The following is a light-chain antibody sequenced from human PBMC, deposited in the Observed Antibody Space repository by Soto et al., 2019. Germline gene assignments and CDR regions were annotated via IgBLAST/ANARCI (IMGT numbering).Light chain of an antibody. J-gene: IGKJ1*01. V-gene: IGKV3-15*01. CDR3: QQYNNWLWT. CDR1: QSISIN. Sequence: EIKMTQSPVTLSVSPGERATLSCRASQSISINLAWYQQKPGQAPRLLIFGASTRATGIPARFSGSGSGTEFTLTISSLQSEDFAVYYCQQYNNWLWTFGQGTNVEIK. CDR2: GAS.